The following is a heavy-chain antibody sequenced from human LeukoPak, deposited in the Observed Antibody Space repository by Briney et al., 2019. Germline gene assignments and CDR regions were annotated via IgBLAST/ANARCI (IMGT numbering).Heavy chain of an antibody. CDR1: GFTFTSYS. Sequence: PGGSLRLPCAPSGFTFTSYSMNWPPQAPGKGLECGSSISYSSSYIYYADSVKGRFTISRDNAKNSLYLQMSSLRAEDTAIYYCARLDDMLTGAFDYWGEGTLVTVSS. D-gene: IGHD3-9*01. CDR3: ARLDDMLTGAFDY. V-gene: IGHV3-21*01. J-gene: IGHJ4*02. CDR2: ISYSSSYI.